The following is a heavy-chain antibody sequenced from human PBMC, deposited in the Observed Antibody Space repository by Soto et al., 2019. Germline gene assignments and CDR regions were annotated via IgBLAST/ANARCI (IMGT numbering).Heavy chain of an antibody. Sequence: QVQLQESGPGLVKPSQTLSLTCTVSGGSISSGDYYWSWIRQPPGKGLEWIGYIYYSGSTYYNPSLKSRVTIAVDTSKNQFSLKLSSVTAADTAVYYCAREAAGYSSSLSSTLLEYWGQGTLVTVSS. D-gene: IGHD6-13*01. V-gene: IGHV4-30-4*01. CDR3: AREAAGYSSSLSSTLLEY. CDR2: IYYSGST. CDR1: GGSISSGDYY. J-gene: IGHJ4*02.